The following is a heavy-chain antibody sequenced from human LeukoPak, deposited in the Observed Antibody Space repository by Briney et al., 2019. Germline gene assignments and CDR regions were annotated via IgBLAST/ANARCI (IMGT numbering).Heavy chain of an antibody. CDR3: ARGFFNFED. V-gene: IGHV3-66*02. J-gene: IGHJ4*02. CDR2: IYSGGDT. CDR1: GFSVGGYY. D-gene: IGHD3-3*01. Sequence: GGSLRLSCAASGFSVGGYYMSWVRQAPGRGLEWVSVIYSGGDTSYADSVKGRTVSRDNAKNTVDLHMNGLRPEDTAFYYCARGFFNFEDWGRGTLVTVSS.